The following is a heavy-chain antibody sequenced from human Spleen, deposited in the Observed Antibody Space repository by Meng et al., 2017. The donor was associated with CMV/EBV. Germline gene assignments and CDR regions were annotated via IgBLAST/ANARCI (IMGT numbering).Heavy chain of an antibody. V-gene: IGHV3-30*04. D-gene: IGHD6-13*01. Sequence: LSLTCATSGFTFNRFTMHWVRQAPDKGLEWVAVISYDGTNKYYADSVKGRFTISRDISQNTLFLQVDSLRPGDTAVYYCARSRQQSPNWFDPWGQGTLVTVSS. CDR3: ARSRQQSPNWFDP. CDR2: ISYDGTNK. J-gene: IGHJ5*02. CDR1: GFTFNRFT.